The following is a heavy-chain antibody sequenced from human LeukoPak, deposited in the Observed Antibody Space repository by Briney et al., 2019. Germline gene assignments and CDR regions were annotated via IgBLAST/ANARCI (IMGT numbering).Heavy chain of an antibody. CDR3: AGVRNSYGYGY. V-gene: IGHV4-30-4*01. D-gene: IGHD5-18*01. Sequence: SETLSLTCTVSGGSISSGDYYWSWIRQPPGKGLEWIGYIYYSGSTYHNPSLKSRVTISVDTSKNQFSLKLSSVTAADTAVYYCAGVRNSYGYGYWGQGTLVTVSS. CDR1: GGSISSGDYY. J-gene: IGHJ4*02. CDR2: IYYSGST.